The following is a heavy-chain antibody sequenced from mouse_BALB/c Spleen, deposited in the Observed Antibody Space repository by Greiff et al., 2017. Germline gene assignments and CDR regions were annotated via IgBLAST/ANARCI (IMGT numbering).Heavy chain of an antibody. Sequence: QVQLQQSGAELVKPGASVKLSCKASGYTFTSYYMYWVKQRPGQGLEWIGEINPSNGGTNCNEKFKSKATLTVDKSSSTAYMQLSSLTSEDSAVYYCTRSKNYYGSSYGNFDYWGQGTTLTVSS. CDR2: INPSNGGT. CDR1: GYTFTSYY. V-gene: IGHV1S81*02. D-gene: IGHD1-1*01. J-gene: IGHJ2*01. CDR3: TRSKNYYGSSYGNFDY.